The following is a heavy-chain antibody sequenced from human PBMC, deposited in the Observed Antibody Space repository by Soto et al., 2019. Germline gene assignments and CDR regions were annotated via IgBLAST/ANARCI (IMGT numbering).Heavy chain of an antibody. J-gene: IGHJ3*02. CDR2: IYYSGST. V-gene: IGHV4-30-4*01. CDR3: ARGRITMIDIAFDI. CDR1: GGSISSGDYY. D-gene: IGHD3-22*01. Sequence: SETLSLTCTVSGGSISSGDYYWSWIRQPPGKGLEWIGYIYYSGSTYYNPSLKSRVTISVDTSKNQFSLKLSSVTAADTAVYYCARGRITMIDIAFDIWGQGTMVTVS.